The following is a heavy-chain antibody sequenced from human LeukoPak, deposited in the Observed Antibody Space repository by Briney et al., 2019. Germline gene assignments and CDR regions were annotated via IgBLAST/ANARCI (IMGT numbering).Heavy chain of an antibody. V-gene: IGHV3-7*01. J-gene: IGHJ4*02. D-gene: IGHD2-21*01. CDR1: LFTFEHCW. CDR2: IKQEGRDK. CDR3: VRDRAYFDF. Sequence: PGVSLRLFCAASLFTFEHCWMSGVRDSPGRGRECVANIKQEGRDKYYVDSVKGRFTIPRDNAKNSLYLQMNSLGAEDTAVYYCVRDRAYFDFWGQGTLVTVPS.